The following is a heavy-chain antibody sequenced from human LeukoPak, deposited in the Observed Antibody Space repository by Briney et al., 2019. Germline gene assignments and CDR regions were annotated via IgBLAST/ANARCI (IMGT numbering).Heavy chain of an antibody. Sequence: GGSLRLSCAASGFTFSNYWMSWVRQAPGKGLEWVVNIKQDGSEKYYVDSGKGRFTISRDNGKNSLYLQMNSLRAEDKAVYCCARRGKYYDLWSDPGFDYWGQGTLVTVSS. CDR3: ARRGKYYDLWSDPGFDY. V-gene: IGHV3-7*01. D-gene: IGHD3-3*01. CDR2: IKQDGSEK. CDR1: GFTFSNYW. J-gene: IGHJ4*02.